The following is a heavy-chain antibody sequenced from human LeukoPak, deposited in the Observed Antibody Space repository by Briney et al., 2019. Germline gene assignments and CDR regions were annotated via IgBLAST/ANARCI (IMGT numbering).Heavy chain of an antibody. CDR1: GGSFSGYY. CDR2: ISHSGST. Sequence: SETLSLTCAVYGGSFSGYYWSWIRQPPGKGLEWIGEISHSGSTNYNPSLKSRVTISVDTSKNQFSLKLSSVTAADTAVYYCARGDSSSWDPYYFDYWGQGTLVTVSS. J-gene: IGHJ4*02. V-gene: IGHV4-34*01. D-gene: IGHD6-13*01. CDR3: ARGDSSSWDPYYFDY.